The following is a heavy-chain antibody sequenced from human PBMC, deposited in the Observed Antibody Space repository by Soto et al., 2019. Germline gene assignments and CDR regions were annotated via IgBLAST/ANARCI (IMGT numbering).Heavy chain of an antibody. V-gene: IGHV1-69*04. CDR2: IIPILGIA. CDR3: ARDDYYGPSGYGFDY. Sequence: SVKVSCKASGGTFSSYTISWVRQAPGQGLEWMGRIIPILGIANYAQKFQGRVTITADKSTSTAYMELSSLRSEDTAVYYCARDDYYGPSGYGFDYWGQGTLVTVSS. CDR1: GGTFSSYT. J-gene: IGHJ4*02. D-gene: IGHD3-10*01.